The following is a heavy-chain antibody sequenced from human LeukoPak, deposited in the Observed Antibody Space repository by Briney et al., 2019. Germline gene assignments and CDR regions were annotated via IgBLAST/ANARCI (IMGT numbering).Heavy chain of an antibody. CDR2: ISYDGRKQ. J-gene: IGHJ4*02. CDR3: AKDDGFLGYCSSTSCYGGDY. Sequence: PGRSLKLSCAASGFTFSSVGMHWLRQAPGKGPEWVAVISYDGRKQYYADSVKGRFTISRDNSKNTLYLQMNSLRAEDTAVYYCAKDDGFLGYCSSTSCYGGDYWGQGTLVTVSS. V-gene: IGHV3-30*18. D-gene: IGHD2-2*01. CDR1: GFTFSSVG.